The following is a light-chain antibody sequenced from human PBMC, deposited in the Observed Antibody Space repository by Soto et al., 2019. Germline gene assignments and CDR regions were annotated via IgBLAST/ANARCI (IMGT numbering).Light chain of an antibody. CDR3: HQYGTLPYA. CDR2: GAS. V-gene: IGKV3-20*01. CDR1: QRVSSNY. Sequence: IALTQSPGTLSLSPGERATLSCRASQRVSSNYVAWYQHKPGQAPRLLIHGASIRATGIPDRFSGSGSGTAFTLTISTLEPEDFAVYYCHQYGTLPYAFGQGTKLQIK. J-gene: IGKJ2*01.